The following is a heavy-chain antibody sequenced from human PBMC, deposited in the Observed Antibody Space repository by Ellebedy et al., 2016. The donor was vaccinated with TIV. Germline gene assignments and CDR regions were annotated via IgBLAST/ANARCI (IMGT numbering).Heavy chain of an antibody. CDR2: IIPKFGTA. Sequence: AASVKVSCKASGGTSTMYSISWVRQAPGQGLEWMGGIIPKFGTAIYAQKFQGRATITADKSTSTTYMELSSLDSEDTAVYYCARPYKWDYENSYYYGLDVWGQGTTVTVSS. J-gene: IGHJ6*02. CDR1: GGTSTMYS. V-gene: IGHV1-69*06. D-gene: IGHD1-26*01. CDR3: ARPYKWDYENSYYYGLDV.